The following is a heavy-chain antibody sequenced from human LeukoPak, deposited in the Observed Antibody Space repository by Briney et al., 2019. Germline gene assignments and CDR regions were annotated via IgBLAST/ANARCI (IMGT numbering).Heavy chain of an antibody. Sequence: AGGPLRLSCVASGITFRNYWMSWVRQAPGKGLEWVSCISTSGSTTYYADSVKGRFTISRDNAKNSLFLQMNTLTAEDTAVYYCARGALHVFDYWGQGTPVTVSS. V-gene: IGHV3-48*04. CDR3: ARGALHVFDY. J-gene: IGHJ4*02. CDR2: ISTSGSTT. CDR1: GITFRNYW. D-gene: IGHD3-10*02.